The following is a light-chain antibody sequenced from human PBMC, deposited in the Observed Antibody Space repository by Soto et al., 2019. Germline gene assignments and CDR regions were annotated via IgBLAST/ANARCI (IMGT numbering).Light chain of an antibody. J-gene: IGKJ4*01. V-gene: IGKV3-20*01. CDR1: QSISRY. CDR2: GAS. CDR3: QQYGSSPA. Sequence: EIVLTQSPGTLSLSPGERATLSCRASQSISRYLAWYQQKPGQAPRLLIYGASSRATGIPDRFSGSGSGTDFTLTISRLEPEDFAVYYCQQYGSSPAFGGGTKVDIK.